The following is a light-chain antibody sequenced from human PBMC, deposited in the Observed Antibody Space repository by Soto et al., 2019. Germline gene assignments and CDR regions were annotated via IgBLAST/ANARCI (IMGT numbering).Light chain of an antibody. CDR2: GNT. CDR3: QPHDSSLKIWV. V-gene: IGLV1-40*01. CDR1: SSNIGAGYD. Sequence: QSVLTQPPSMSGAPGQRVTISCTGSSSNIGAGYDVHWYQLLPGTAPKLLIYGNTNRPSGVPDRFSGSKSGTSASLAIPGPRAGDEADYYCQPHDSSLKIWVFGGGTKLTVL. J-gene: IGLJ3*02.